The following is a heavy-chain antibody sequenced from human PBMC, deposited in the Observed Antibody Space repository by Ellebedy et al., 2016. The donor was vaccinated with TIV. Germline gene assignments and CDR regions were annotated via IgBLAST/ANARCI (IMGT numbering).Heavy chain of an antibody. CDR2: IYRSGST. Sequence: MPGGSLRLSCTVSGYSISSGYYWGWIRQPPGEGLEWIGSIYRSGSTYYNPSLKSRVTISVDTSKNQFSLKLSSVTAADTAVYYCARELNWNYGLDYWGQGTLVTVSS. J-gene: IGHJ4*02. CDR3: ARELNWNYGLDY. V-gene: IGHV4-38-2*02. CDR1: GYSISSGYY. D-gene: IGHD1-7*01.